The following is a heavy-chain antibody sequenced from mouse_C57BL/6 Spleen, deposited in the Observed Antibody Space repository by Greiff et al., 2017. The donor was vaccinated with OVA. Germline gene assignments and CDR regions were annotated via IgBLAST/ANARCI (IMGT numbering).Heavy chain of an antibody. CDR1: GFNIKDYY. V-gene: IGHV14-2*01. J-gene: IGHJ4*01. CDR3: ARSPGKLPDYYAMDY. Sequence: DVKLQESGAELVKPGASVKLSCTASGFNIKDYYMHWVKQRTEQGLEWIGRIDPEDGETKYAPKFQGKATITADTSSNTAYLQLSSLTSEDTAVYYCARSPGKLPDYYAMDYWGQGTSVTVSS. CDR2: IDPEDGET. D-gene: IGHD2-1*01.